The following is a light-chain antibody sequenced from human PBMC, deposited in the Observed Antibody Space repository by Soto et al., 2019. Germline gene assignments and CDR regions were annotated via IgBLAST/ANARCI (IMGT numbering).Light chain of an antibody. CDR2: SDN. J-gene: IGLJ2*01. CDR1: SSNIGSNT. Sequence: QTVVTQPPSASGTPGQWVTISCSGSSSNIGSNTVNWYQQLPGTAPKLLIYSDNQRPSGVPDRFSGSKSGTSASLAISGLQSEDEADYFCAAWDDSLNVVIFGGGTKLTVL. CDR3: AAWDDSLNVVI. V-gene: IGLV1-44*01.